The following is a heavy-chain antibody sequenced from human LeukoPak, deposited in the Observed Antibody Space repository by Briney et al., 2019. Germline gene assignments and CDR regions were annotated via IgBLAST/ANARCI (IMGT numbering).Heavy chain of an antibody. CDR2: ISYDGSNK. Sequence: PGRSLRLSCAASGFTFSSYALHWVRQAPGKGLEWVAVISYDGSNKYYADSVKGRFTISRDNSKNTLYLQMSSLRAEDTAVYYCARVDGGYSGYFDYWGQGTLVTVSS. D-gene: IGHD5-12*01. J-gene: IGHJ4*02. CDR3: ARVDGGYSGYFDY. V-gene: IGHV3-30-3*01. CDR1: GFTFSSYA.